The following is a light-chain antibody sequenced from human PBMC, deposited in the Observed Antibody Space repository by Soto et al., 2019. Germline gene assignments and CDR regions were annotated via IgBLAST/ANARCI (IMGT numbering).Light chain of an antibody. CDR3: QESLSFLWGT. CDR2: GAS. Sequence: DIQMTQSPSSLSASVGDRVTITCRTSQSISTSLKWYQQKPGKAPKVLIYGASSLHSGVPSRFSGDGSGTDFTLTISCLQPEDFAIDDCQESLSFLWGTFGPGTKVEIK. V-gene: IGKV1-39*01. CDR1: QSISTS. J-gene: IGKJ1*01.